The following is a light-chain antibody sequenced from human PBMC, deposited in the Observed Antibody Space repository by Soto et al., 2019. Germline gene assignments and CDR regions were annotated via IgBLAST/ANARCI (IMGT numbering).Light chain of an antibody. Sequence: QSVLTQPASVSGSPGQSITISCTGTSSDVGSYNLVSWYQQHPGTAPKLMIYEAFKRPSGVSNRFSGSKSGDTASLTISGLQAEDEANYYCCSYAGSTTLYVFRTGTKVPVL. V-gene: IGLV2-23*01. CDR3: CSYAGSTTLYV. J-gene: IGLJ1*01. CDR2: EAF. CDR1: SSDVGSYNL.